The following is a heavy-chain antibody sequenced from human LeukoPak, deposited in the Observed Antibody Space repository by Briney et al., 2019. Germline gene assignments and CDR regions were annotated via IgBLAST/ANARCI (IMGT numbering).Heavy chain of an antibody. CDR1: GYTFTSYD. CDR3: ARAPTYYYDSSGYYYFDY. CDR2: MNPNSGNT. D-gene: IGHD3-22*01. Sequence: ASVKVSCKASGYTFTSYDINWVRQATGQGLEWMGWMNPNSGNTGYAQKFQGRVTITRNTSISTAYMELSSLRSEDTAVYYCARAPTYYYDSSGYYYFDYWGQGTLVTVSS. J-gene: IGHJ4*02. V-gene: IGHV1-8*03.